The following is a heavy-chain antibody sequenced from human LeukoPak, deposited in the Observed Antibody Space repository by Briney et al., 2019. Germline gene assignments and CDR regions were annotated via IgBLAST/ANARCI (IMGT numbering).Heavy chain of an antibody. V-gene: IGHV1-2*02. J-gene: IGHJ3*02. CDR1: GYTFTGYY. CDR2: INPNSGGT. Sequence: ASVKVSCKASGYTFTGYYMHWVRQAPGQGLEWMGWINPNSGGTKYAQKFQGRVTMTRDTSINTAYMEVRRLTSDDTAVYYCARERDTLAVAGDAFDIWGQGTMVTVSS. D-gene: IGHD6-19*01. CDR3: ARERDTLAVAGDAFDI.